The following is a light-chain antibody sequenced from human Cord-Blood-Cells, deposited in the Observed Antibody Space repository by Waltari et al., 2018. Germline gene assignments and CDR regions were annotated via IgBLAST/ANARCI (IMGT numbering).Light chain of an antibody. J-gene: IGLJ1*01. CDR2: EVN. CDR3: SSYAGSNNV. Sequence: QSALTQPPSASGPPGQSVTISCTGTSSDVGGYNYVSWYQQHPGKAPKLTNYEVNQRTSGVPDRFAAAASGNAACLTGSGLQAEDEADQYCSSYAGSNNVFGTRAKVTVL. CDR1: SSDVGGYNY. V-gene: IGLV2-8*01.